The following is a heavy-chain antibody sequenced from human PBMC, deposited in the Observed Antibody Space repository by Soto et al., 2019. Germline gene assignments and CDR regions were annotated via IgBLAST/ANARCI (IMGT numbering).Heavy chain of an antibody. Sequence: GGSLRLSCAASGFTFSSYWMHWVRQAPGKGLVWVSRINSDGSSTSYADSVKGRFTISRHNSKNTLYLQMNSLRAEDTAVYYSARDAVRGVPPYYYGMDVWGQGTTVTVSS. D-gene: IGHD3-10*01. CDR1: GFTFSSYW. CDR3: ARDAVRGVPPYYYGMDV. V-gene: IGHV3-74*01. CDR2: INSDGSST. J-gene: IGHJ6*02.